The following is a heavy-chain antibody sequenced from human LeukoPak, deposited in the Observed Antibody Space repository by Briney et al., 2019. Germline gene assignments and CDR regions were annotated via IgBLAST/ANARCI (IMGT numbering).Heavy chain of an antibody. J-gene: IGHJ3*01. D-gene: IGHD2-21*02. CDR2: SGPSGGTR. CDR3: ARVSPMTDGAFDL. V-gene: IGHV3-48*03. CDR1: GIMFGKHG. Sequence: GGSLRLSCEGSGIMFGKHGLIWVRQAPGKGLDWLSFSGPSGGTRLYADSVKGRFTISRDNAENSVFLQMNSLRVEDTAVYYCARVSPMTDGAFDLWGQGVMVTVSS.